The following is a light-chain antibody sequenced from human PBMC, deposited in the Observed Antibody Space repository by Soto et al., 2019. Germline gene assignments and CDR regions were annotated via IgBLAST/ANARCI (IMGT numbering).Light chain of an antibody. CDR3: QQYVSSPLT. CDR2: DTS. Sequence: EIVLTQSPGALSFSPGERATLSCRARQSVSSSSVAWYQQKPGQAPRILHDDTSSRATGIPDRFSGSGSGTDFTLTISRLEPADFAVYYCQQYVSSPLTFGGGTKVEIK. V-gene: IGKV3-20*01. J-gene: IGKJ4*01. CDR1: QSVSSSS.